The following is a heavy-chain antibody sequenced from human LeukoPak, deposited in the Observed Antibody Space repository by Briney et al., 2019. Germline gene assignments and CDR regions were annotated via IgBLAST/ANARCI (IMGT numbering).Heavy chain of an antibody. J-gene: IGHJ4*02. Sequence: SETLSLTCTVSGGSISSSSYYWSWIRQHPGKGLEWIGYIYYSGSTYYNPSLKSRVTISVDTSKNQFSLKLSSVTAADTAVYYCARGIQQYQLLLGEFDYWGQGTLVTVSS. V-gene: IGHV4-31*03. D-gene: IGHD2-2*01. CDR1: GGSISSSSYY. CDR2: IYYSGST. CDR3: ARGIQQYQLLLGEFDY.